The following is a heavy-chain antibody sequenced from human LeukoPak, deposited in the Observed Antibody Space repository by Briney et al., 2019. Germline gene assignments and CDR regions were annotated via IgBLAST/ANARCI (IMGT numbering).Heavy chain of an antibody. J-gene: IGHJ4*02. V-gene: IGHV4-59*01. D-gene: IGHD6-13*01. CDR2: IYYSGST. CDR3: ARVERESSSWYPFDY. CDR1: GGSISSYY. Sequence: SETLSLTCTVSGGSISSYYWSWIRQPPGKGLEWIGYIYYSGSTNYSPSLKSRVTISVDTSKNQFSLKLSSVTAADTAVYYCARVERESSSWYPFDYWGQGTLVTVSS.